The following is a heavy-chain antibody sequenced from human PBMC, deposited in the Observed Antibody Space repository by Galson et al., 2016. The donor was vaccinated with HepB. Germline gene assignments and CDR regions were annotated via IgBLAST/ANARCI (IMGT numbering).Heavy chain of an antibody. CDR3: AKSVLEYDILTGYYRRGADY. CDR1: GFTFSSYA. D-gene: IGHD3-9*01. V-gene: IGHV3-23*01. CDR2: SGSGGPT. J-gene: IGHJ4*02. Sequence: SLRLSCAASGFTFSSYAMSWVRQAPGKGLEWVSSSGSGGPTYYADAVKGRLTISRDNSKNTLFLQMHSRRADDTAVYYCAKSVLEYDILTGYYRRGADYWGQGTLVTVSS.